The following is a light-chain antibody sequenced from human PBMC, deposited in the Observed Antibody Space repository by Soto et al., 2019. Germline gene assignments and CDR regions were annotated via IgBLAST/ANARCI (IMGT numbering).Light chain of an antibody. CDR2: DAS. Sequence: DIQMTQSPSSLSASVGDRVTITCQASQDISDYLSWYQQKPGKAPKLLISDASNLETGVPSRFSGNGSATDFTFTISRLQSEDFATYYCQQFDTPPITFAQGTRLEIK. V-gene: IGKV1-33*01. CDR3: QQFDTPPIT. J-gene: IGKJ5*01. CDR1: QDISDY.